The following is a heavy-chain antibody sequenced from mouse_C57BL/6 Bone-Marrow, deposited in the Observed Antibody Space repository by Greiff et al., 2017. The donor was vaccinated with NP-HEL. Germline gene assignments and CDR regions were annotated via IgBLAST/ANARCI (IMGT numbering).Heavy chain of an antibody. CDR2: ISHGGSYT. Sequence: EVKLVESGGGLVKPGGSLKLSCAASGFTFSSYAMSWVRQTPEKRLEWVATISHGGSYTYYPDNVKGRFTISRDNAKNNLYLQRSHLKSEDTAMYYCARGYYYGSSWFAYWGQGTLVTVSA. CDR3: ARGYYYGSSWFAY. D-gene: IGHD1-1*01. J-gene: IGHJ3*01. CDR1: GFTFSSYA. V-gene: IGHV5-4*03.